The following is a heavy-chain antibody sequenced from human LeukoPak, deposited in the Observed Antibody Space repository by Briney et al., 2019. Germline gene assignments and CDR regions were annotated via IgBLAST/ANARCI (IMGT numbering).Heavy chain of an antibody. CDR3: ATIGRVRGDY. V-gene: IGHV4-61*02. CDR1: GGSISSGSYY. J-gene: IGHJ4*02. D-gene: IGHD1-26*01. CDR2: IYTSGST. Sequence: PSQTLSLTCTVSGGSISSGSYYWSWIRQPAGKGLEWIGRIYTSGSTNYNPSLKSRVTISVDKSKNQFSLKLSSATAADTAVYYCATIGRVRGDYWGQGTLVTVSS.